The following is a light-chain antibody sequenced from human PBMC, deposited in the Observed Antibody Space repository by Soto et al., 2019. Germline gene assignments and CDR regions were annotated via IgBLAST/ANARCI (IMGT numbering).Light chain of an antibody. CDR1: LTMNNN. Sequence: EIVMTQSPATLSVSPGESVTLSCRASLTMNNNIAWYQHKPGQAPRLLIFGASSRATGVPGRFSGSGFGTEFNLSISSLQSEDFAVYYCQQYNERPPWTFGQGTTVEMK. CDR2: GAS. CDR3: QQYNERPPWT. J-gene: IGKJ1*01. V-gene: IGKV3-15*01.